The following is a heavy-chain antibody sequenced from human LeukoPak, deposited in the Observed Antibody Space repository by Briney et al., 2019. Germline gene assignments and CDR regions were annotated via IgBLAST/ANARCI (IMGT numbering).Heavy chain of an antibody. CDR3: ARGGNSYYDFWSGYLQPANWFDP. D-gene: IGHD3-3*01. CDR2: INHSGST. CDR1: GGSFSGYY. Sequence: SETLSLTCAVYGGSFSGYYWSWIRQPPGKGLEWIGEINHSGSTNYNPSLKSRVTISVDTSKNQFSLKLSSVTAADTAVCYCARGGNSYYDFWSGYLQPANWFDPWGQGTLVTVSS. V-gene: IGHV4-34*01. J-gene: IGHJ5*02.